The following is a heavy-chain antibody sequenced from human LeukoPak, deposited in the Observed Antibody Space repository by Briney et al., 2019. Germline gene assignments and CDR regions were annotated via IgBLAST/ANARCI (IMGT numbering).Heavy chain of an antibody. CDR2: ISGSGGST. V-gene: IGHV3-23*01. CDR1: GFTFSSYA. D-gene: IGHD3-22*01. J-gene: IGHJ5*02. Sequence: GASLLLSCAASGFTFSSYAMSWVRQAPGKGLEWVSAISGSGGSTYYADSVKGRFTISRDNSKNTLYLQMNSLRAEDTAVYYCAKDRHGYYDSSGFWFDPWGQGTLVTVSS. CDR3: AKDRHGYYDSSGFWFDP.